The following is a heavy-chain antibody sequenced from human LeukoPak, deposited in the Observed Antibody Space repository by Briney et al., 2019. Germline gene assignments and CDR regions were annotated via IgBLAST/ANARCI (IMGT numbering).Heavy chain of an antibody. CDR1: GGTFSSYA. J-gene: IGHJ6*03. CDR3: ARGTVGYYYYYMDV. D-gene: IGHD1-26*01. CDR2: IIPIFGTA. V-gene: IGHV1-69*05. Sequence: SVKVSCKASGGTFSSYAISWVRQAPGQGLEWMGGIIPIFGTANYAQKFQGRVTTTTDESTSTAYMELSSLRSEDTAVYYCARGTVGYYYYYMDVWGKGTTVTVSS.